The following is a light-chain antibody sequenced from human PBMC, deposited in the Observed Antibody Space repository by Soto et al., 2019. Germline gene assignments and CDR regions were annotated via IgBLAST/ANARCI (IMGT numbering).Light chain of an antibody. CDR2: KES. J-gene: IGKJ1*01. CDR1: QSISSW. CDR3: QQYDSFPRT. V-gene: IGKV1-5*03. Sequence: DIQMTQSPSTLSASVGDRVTITCRASQSISSWLAWYQQKPGKAPKLLLYKESSLESGVPSRFSGSRSGTEFPLSITSLQPDDFATYYFQQYDSFPRTFGQGTKVDIK.